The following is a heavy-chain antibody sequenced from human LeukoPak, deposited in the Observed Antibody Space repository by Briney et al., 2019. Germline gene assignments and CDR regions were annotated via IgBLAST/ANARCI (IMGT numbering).Heavy chain of an antibody. Sequence: GASVNVSCKPSRYTFTRYVMNGVRQAPGQGGEWVGWSNTNTGKPQYEHGLTGRIVYSLDTSLSTAYLQISSLKAEDTASYYCGRYRVLLWFCKSYYFDYWGQGTLVTVSS. CDR1: RYTFTRYV. V-gene: IGHV7-4-1*02. D-gene: IGHD3-10*01. CDR3: GRYRVLLWFCKSYYFDY. CDR2: SNTNTGKP. J-gene: IGHJ4*02.